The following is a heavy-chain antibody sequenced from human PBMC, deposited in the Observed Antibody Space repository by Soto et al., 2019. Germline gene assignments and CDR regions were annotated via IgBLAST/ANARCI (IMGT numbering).Heavy chain of an antibody. CDR1: GFTFSNAW. V-gene: IGHV3-15*07. J-gene: IGHJ4*02. CDR2: VKSKANGGTI. Sequence: EEQLVESGGGLVKPGGSLRLSCVGSGFTFSNAWMNWVRQAPGKGLEWVGRVKSKANGGTIDYAGPVKGRFTISRDDSENIVYLQMNSLKTDDTGVYYCSTGWTLDHWGQGTQVTVSS. CDR3: STGWTLDH.